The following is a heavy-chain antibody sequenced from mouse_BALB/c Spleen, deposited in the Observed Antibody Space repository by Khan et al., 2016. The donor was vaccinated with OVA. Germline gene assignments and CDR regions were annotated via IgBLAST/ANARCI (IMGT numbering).Heavy chain of an antibody. Sequence: EVQLQESGPGLVKPSQSLSLTCTVTGYSITSEFAWNWIRQFPGNKLEWMGYISYSGNTRYNPSLKSLISITRDTSRNQFFLQLNSVTTEDTATXYCARKDYYDYDPFPYWGQGTLVTVSA. CDR3: ARKDYYDYDPFPY. D-gene: IGHD2-4*01. CDR1: GYSITSEFA. J-gene: IGHJ3*01. V-gene: IGHV3-2*02. CDR2: ISYSGNT.